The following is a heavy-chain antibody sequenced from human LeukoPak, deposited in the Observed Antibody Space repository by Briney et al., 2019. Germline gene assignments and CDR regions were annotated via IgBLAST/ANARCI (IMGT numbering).Heavy chain of an antibody. CDR2: ISSSGTYI. CDR3: ARQGGDILTGYLDY. D-gene: IGHD3-9*01. V-gene: IGHV3-11*03. CDR1: GFTFSDYY. Sequence: GGSLRLSCATSGFTFSDYYMSWIRQAPGKGLEWVSYISSSGTYINSADPVKGRFTISRDYPKNSLYLQMSSLRAEGTAVYYCARQGGDILTGYLDYWGQGTLVTVSS. J-gene: IGHJ4*02.